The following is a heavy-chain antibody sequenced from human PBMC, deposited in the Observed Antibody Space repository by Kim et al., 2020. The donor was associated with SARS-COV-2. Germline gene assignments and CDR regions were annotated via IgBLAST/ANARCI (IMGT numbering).Heavy chain of an antibody. CDR1: ADSLHDHY. CDR2: VYDSGST. J-gene: IGHJ3*01. D-gene: IGHD2-15*01. CDR3: ARRTFFRGRDMTDAFDS. Sequence: SETLSLTCTISADSLHDHYWTWIRQPPGKGLEWIGCVYDSGSTNYNPSLQGRLTISMDTSKSQVSLELTSVTAADTAVYYCARRTFFRGRDMTDAFDSWGQGTMVSVSS. V-gene: IGHV4-59*08.